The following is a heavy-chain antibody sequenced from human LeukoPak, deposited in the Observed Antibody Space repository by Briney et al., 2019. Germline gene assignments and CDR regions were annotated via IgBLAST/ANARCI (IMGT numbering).Heavy chain of an antibody. CDR1: GFTFSNYW. CDR3: ARGYYGSGIRPFDY. J-gene: IGHJ4*02. D-gene: IGHD3-10*01. V-gene: IGHV3-7*01. Sequence: PGGSLRLSCEGSGFTFSNYWMGWVRQAPGKGLQWVANIKTDGSEKYYVDSVKGRFTISRDNAKNSLYLQMNSLRAEDTAVYYCARGYYGSGIRPFDYWGQGTLVTVSS. CDR2: IKTDGSEK.